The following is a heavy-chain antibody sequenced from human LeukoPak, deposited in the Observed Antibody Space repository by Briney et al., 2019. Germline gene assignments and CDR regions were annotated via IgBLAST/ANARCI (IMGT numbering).Heavy chain of an antibody. V-gene: IGHV1-69*06. CDR1: GGTFSSDA. J-gene: IGHJ6*03. Sequence: SVKVSCKASGGTFSSDAISWVRQAPGQGLEWVGGIIPIFGTANYAQKLQGRVTITADKSTSTAYMELSSLRSEDTAVYYCARDSLGRFDYMDVWGKGTTVTVSS. CDR3: ARDSLGRFDYMDV. D-gene: IGHD2-15*01. CDR2: IIPIFGTA.